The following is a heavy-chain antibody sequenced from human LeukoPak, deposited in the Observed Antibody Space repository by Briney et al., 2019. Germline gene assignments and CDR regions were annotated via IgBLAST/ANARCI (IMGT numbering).Heavy chain of an antibody. Sequence: ASVKVSCKASGYTFTGYYMHWVRQVPGQGLEWMGWINPNSGGTNYAQKFQGRVTMTRDTSISTAYMELSRLRSDDTAVYYCARGRLRAVAGRTSDYWGQGTLVTVSS. CDR1: GYTFTGYY. CDR2: INPNSGGT. D-gene: IGHD6-19*01. CDR3: ARGRLRAVAGRTSDY. V-gene: IGHV1-2*02. J-gene: IGHJ4*02.